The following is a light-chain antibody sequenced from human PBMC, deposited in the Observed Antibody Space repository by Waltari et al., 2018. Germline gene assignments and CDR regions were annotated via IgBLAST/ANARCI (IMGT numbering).Light chain of an antibody. CDR3: AAWDNSLSAWV. CDR2: RGS. CDR1: NSNLGSNP. Sequence: QSVLTQPPSASGTPGQRVTISCFGSNSNLGSNPVYWYQHLPGTAPKVLSHRGSQPPSGVPDRFSGSKSGTSASLAMSGLRSDDEADYYCAAWDNSLSAWVFGGGTKLTVL. J-gene: IGLJ3*02. V-gene: IGLV1-47*01.